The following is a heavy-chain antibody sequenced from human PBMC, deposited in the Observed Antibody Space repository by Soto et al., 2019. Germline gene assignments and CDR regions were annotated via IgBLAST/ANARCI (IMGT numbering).Heavy chain of an antibody. J-gene: IGHJ6*02. Sequence: TLSLTCTVSGGSISSYYWSWIRQPPGKGLEWIGYIYYSGSTNYNPSLKSRVTISVDTSKNQFSLKLSSVTAADTAAYYCARGIGYSYGYYYYYGMDVWGQGTTVTVSS. V-gene: IGHV4-59*01. CDR3: ARGIGYSYGYYYYYGMDV. CDR1: GGSISSYY. D-gene: IGHD5-18*01. CDR2: IYYSGST.